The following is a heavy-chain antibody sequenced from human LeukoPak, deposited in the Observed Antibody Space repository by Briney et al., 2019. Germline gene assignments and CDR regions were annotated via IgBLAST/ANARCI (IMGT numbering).Heavy chain of an antibody. V-gene: IGHV4-59*01. D-gene: IGHD2-8*02. CDR2: IYSSEST. CDR1: GGFISSYY. J-gene: IGHJ4*02. Sequence: SETLSLTCTVSGGFISSYYWSWIRQPPGKGLEWIGYIYSSESTNYNPSLKSRVTISVDTSKNQFSLKLSSVTAADTAVYYCASRPTGGSSYDYWGQGIVVTVSS. CDR3: ASRPTGGSSYDY.